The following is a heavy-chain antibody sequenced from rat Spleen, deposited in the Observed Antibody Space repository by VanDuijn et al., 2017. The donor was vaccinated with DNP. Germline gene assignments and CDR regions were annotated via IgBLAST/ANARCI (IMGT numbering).Heavy chain of an antibody. CDR2: ISYAGGST. D-gene: IGHD1-7*01. Sequence: EVQLVESGGGLVQPGRSLKLSCAASGFTFSDYYMAWVRQAPTKGLELVAYISYAGGSTYHGDSVKGRFTISRDNAESTLYLQMDSLRSEDTATYYCATSSYYGYDYGFAYWGQGTLVTVSS. V-gene: IGHV5-20*01. CDR1: GFTFSDYY. CDR3: ATSSYYGYDYGFAY. J-gene: IGHJ3*01.